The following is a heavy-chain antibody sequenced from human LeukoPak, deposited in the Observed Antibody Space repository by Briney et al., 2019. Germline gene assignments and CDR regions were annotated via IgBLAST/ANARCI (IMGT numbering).Heavy chain of an antibody. Sequence: ASVKVSCKASGYTFTSYGISWVRQAPGQGLEWMGWISAYNGNTNYAQKLQGRVTMTTDTSTSTAYMELSSLRSKDTAVYYCARDPGGKVWGNWFDPWGQGTLVTVSS. J-gene: IGHJ5*02. V-gene: IGHV1-18*01. CDR1: GYTFTSYG. D-gene: IGHD4-23*01. CDR3: ARDPGGKVWGNWFDP. CDR2: ISAYNGNT.